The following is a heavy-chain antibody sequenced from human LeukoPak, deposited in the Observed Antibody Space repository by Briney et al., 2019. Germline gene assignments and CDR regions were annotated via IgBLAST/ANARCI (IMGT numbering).Heavy chain of an antibody. V-gene: IGHV3-7*02. CDR2: IKQDGSEK. Sequence: GGSLRLSCTASGFTFSTYWMGWVRQAPGKGLEWVANIKQDGSEKYYVDSVKGRFTISRDNTKNSLYLQMNSLRAEDTAVYHCMMSLTAYYYYGMDVWGQGTTVTVSS. CDR3: MMSLTAYYYYGMDV. D-gene: IGHD2-21*02. CDR1: GFTFSTYW. J-gene: IGHJ6*02.